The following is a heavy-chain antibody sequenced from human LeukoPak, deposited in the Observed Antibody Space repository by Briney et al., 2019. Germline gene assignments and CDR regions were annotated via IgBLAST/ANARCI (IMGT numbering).Heavy chain of an antibody. CDR3: ATAKNFRFEY. Sequence: GGSLRLSCATSGLTFRTTWMHWVRHAPGKGLMWVSRMNGEGTTIDYADSVKGRFTVSRDYAKNTLFLQMNNLRTEDTALYFCATAKNFRFEYWGQGSLVIVSA. J-gene: IGHJ4*02. V-gene: IGHV3-74*01. CDR1: GLTFRTTW. D-gene: IGHD1-7*01. CDR2: MNGEGTTI.